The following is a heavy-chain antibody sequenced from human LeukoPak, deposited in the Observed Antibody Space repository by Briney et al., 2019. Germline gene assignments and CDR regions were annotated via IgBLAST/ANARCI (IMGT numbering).Heavy chain of an antibody. V-gene: IGHV3-30*02. Sequence: PGGSLRLSCAASGLVFDDYGMTWVRQAPGKGLEWVAFIRYDGSNKYYADSVKGRFTISRDNSKNTLYLQMNSLRAEDRAVYYCATPPVSGFDYWGQGTLVTVSS. J-gene: IGHJ4*02. D-gene: IGHD3-10*01. CDR1: GLVFDDYG. CDR2: IRYDGSNK. CDR3: ATPPVSGFDY.